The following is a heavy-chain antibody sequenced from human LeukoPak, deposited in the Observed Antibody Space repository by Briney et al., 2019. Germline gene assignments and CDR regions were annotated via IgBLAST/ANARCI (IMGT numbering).Heavy chain of an antibody. CDR1: GYTFTSYD. Sequence: ASVKVSCKASGYTFTSYDINWVRQATGQGLEWMGWMNPNSGNTGYAQKFQGRVTMTRNTSISTAYMELSSLRSEDTAVYYCARGRSAIYYSSTSCSQAIYYMDVWGKGTTVTISS. J-gene: IGHJ6*03. D-gene: IGHD2-2*01. V-gene: IGHV1-8*01. CDR2: MNPNSGNT. CDR3: ARGRSAIYYSSTSCSQAIYYMDV.